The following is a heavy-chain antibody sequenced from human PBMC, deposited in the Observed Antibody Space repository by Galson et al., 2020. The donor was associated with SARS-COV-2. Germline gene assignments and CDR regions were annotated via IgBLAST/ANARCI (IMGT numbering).Heavy chain of an antibody. D-gene: IGHD6-19*01. V-gene: IGHV3-53*01. J-gene: IGHJ6*02. CDR1: GFTVSNTY. Sequence: GESLKISCVVSGFTVSNTYMSWVRQAPGRGLEWVALLYSGGTTSYTDSVKGRFSISRDSSKNAQYLQMDSLRADDTAVYYCARDPYSGGWTNYYYFALDAWGHGTTVTVSS. CDR2: LYSGGTT. CDR3: ARDPYSGGWTNYYYFALDA.